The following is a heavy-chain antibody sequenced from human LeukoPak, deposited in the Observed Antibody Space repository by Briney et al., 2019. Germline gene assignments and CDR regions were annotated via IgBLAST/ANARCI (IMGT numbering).Heavy chain of an antibody. J-gene: IGHJ5*02. D-gene: IGHD6-13*01. CDR2: IYHSGTT. Sequence: SETLSLTCTVSGYSISSGYFWGWIRQPPGKGPEWIGSIYHSGTTYYNPSLKSRVTISVDTSKNQFSLKLTSVTAADTAVYYCARGYSSSWYFNWFDPWGQGTLVTVSS. V-gene: IGHV4-38-2*02. CDR1: GYSISSGYF. CDR3: ARGYSSSWYFNWFDP.